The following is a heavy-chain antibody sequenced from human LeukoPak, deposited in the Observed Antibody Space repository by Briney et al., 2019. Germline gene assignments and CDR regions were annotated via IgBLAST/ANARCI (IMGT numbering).Heavy chain of an antibody. CDR3: AKGSSGWYYPHFDY. D-gene: IGHD6-19*01. V-gene: IGHV3-48*03. J-gene: IGHJ4*02. CDR1: GFAFSSYE. Sequence: GGSLRLSCAASGFAFSSYEMNWVRQAPGKGLEWVSYISSSGSTIYYADSVKGRFAISRDNSKNTLYLQMNSLKDEDTAVYYCAKGSSGWYYPHFDYWGQGTLVTVSS. CDR2: ISSSGSTI.